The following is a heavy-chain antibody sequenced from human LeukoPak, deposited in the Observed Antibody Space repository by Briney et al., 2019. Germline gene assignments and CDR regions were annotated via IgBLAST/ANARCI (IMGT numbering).Heavy chain of an antibody. CDR1: GFTSSSYA. J-gene: IGHJ4*02. V-gene: IGHV3-23*01. CDR2: ISGSVGST. CDR3: AKCLEGYCSSTSCYTSLDY. D-gene: IGHD2-2*02. Sequence: PGGSLRLSCAASGFTSSSYAMSWVRHAPGEGLEWVSAISGSVGSTYYADSVKGRFTISRDNSKTTLYLQMNSPSAEDTAVYYCAKCLEGYCSSTSCYTSLDYCGQGTLVTVSS.